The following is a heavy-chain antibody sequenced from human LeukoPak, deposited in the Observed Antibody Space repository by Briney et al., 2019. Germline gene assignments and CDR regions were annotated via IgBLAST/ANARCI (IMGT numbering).Heavy chain of an antibody. D-gene: IGHD5-12*01. Sequence: GASVKVSCKASGYTFTSYYMHWVRQMPGKGLEWMGIIYPGDSDTRYSPSFQGQVTISADKSISTAYLQWSSLKASDTAMYYCARTRAGLPLDYWGQGTLVTVSS. CDR1: GYTFTSYY. CDR3: ARTRAGLPLDY. J-gene: IGHJ4*02. CDR2: IYPGDSDT. V-gene: IGHV5-51*01.